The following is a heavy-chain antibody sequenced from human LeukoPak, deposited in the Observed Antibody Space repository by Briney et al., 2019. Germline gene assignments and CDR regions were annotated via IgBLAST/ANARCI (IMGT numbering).Heavy chain of an antibody. V-gene: IGHV4-30-2*01. Sequence: PPQTLSLTCAVSGGSISSGGYSWSWIRQPPGKGLEWIGYIYHSGSTYYNPSLKSRVTISVDRSKNQFSLKLSSVTAADTAVYYCARVRVRGVLDYWGQGTLVTVSS. D-gene: IGHD3-10*01. CDR2: IYHSGST. CDR1: GGSISSGGYS. CDR3: ARVRVRGVLDY. J-gene: IGHJ4*02.